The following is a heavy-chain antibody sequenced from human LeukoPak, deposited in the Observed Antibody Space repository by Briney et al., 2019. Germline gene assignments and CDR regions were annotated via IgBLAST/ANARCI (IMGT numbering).Heavy chain of an antibody. J-gene: IGHJ5*02. V-gene: IGHV1-69*13. D-gene: IGHD5-18*01. Sequence: SVKVSCKASGYTFSSYGISWVRQAPGQGLEWMGGIIPIFGTANYAQKFQGRVTITADESTTTAYMELSSLRSEDTAVYYCARVTHTELSTWFDPWGQGTLVTVSS. CDR3: ARVTHTELSTWFDP. CDR1: GYTFSSYG. CDR2: IIPIFGTA.